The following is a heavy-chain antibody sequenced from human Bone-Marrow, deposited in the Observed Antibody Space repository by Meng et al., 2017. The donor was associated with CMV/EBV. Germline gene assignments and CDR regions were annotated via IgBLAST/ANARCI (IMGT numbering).Heavy chain of an antibody. V-gene: IGHV4-59*12. CDR3: ARDREEYYDFWSGFFGWFDP. Sequence: SETLSLTCTVSGGSISSYYWSWIRQPPGKGLEWIGCIYYSGSTNYNPSLKSRVTISVDTSKNQFSLKLSSVTAADTAVYYCARDREEYYDFWSGFFGWFDPWGQGTRVTGYS. D-gene: IGHD3-3*01. CDR2: IYYSGST. J-gene: IGHJ5*02. CDR1: GGSISSYY.